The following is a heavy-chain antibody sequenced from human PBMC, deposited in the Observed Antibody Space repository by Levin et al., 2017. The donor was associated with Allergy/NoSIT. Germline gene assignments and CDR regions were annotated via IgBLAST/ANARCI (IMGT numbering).Heavy chain of an antibody. CDR1: GFSLTTTGVG. CDR3: AHRNDYYDGSGSYPKSFDF. D-gene: IGHD3-22*01. CDR2: IYWDDDD. Sequence: SGPTLVKPTQTLTLTCSFSGFSLTTTGVGVGWIRQPPGKALEWLAVIYWDDDDRYSPSLQSRLTVTKDTSKNQVVRHRTNMDPVHTAPYYCAHRNDYYDGSGSYPKSFDFWGQGTLVTVSS. J-gene: IGHJ4*02. V-gene: IGHV2-5*02.